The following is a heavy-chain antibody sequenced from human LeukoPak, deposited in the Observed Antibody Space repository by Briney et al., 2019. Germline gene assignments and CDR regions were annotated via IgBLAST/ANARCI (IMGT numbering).Heavy chain of an antibody. V-gene: IGHV4-59*01. Sequence: KSSETLSLTCTVSYGSITSYYWSWIRQPPGKGLEWIGYIYYSGITNYDPSLKGRVTISVDTSKNQFSLKLSSVTAADTAVYYCTRSVDISGYYYAGGWGQGTLVTVSS. CDR2: IYYSGIT. CDR1: YGSITSYY. J-gene: IGHJ4*02. D-gene: IGHD3-22*01. CDR3: TRSVDISGYYYAGG.